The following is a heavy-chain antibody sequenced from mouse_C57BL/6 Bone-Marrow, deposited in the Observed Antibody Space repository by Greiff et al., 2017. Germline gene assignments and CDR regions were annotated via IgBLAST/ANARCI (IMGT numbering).Heavy chain of an antibody. CDR2: IYPGSGNT. CDR1: GYTFTSYG. J-gene: IGHJ2*01. Sequence: VQRVESGAELARPGASVKLSCKASGYTFTSYGISWVKQRTGQGLEWIGEIYPGSGNTYYNEKFKGKATLTADKSSSTAYMELRSLTSEDSAVDVCARGGITSGFDYWCQGTTLTVSA. D-gene: IGHD1-1*01. CDR3: ARGGITSGFDY. V-gene: IGHV1-81*01.